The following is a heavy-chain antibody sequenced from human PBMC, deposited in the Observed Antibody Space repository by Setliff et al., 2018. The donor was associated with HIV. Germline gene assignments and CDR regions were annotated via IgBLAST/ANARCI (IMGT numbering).Heavy chain of an antibody. D-gene: IGHD2-15*01. J-gene: IGHJ4*02. Sequence: SETLSLTCTVSGGSISSSNYYWGWIRQPPGRGLEWIGSLYHSGSAYYNPSLKSRVTISVDTSKNQFSLKLNSVTAADTAVYYCARRRDYCSGGSCQIFDYWGQGTLVTVSS. CDR3: ARRRDYCSGGSCQIFDY. CDR2: LYHSGSA. CDR1: GGSISSSNYY. V-gene: IGHV4-39*07.